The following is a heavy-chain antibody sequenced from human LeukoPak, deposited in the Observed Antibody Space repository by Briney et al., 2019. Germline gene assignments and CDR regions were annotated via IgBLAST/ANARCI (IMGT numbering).Heavy chain of an antibody. CDR2: ISSSSSYI. CDR1: GFTFSSYS. D-gene: IGHD3-10*01. J-gene: IGHJ4*02. V-gene: IGHV3-21*01. Sequence: PGGSLRLSCAASGFTFSSYSMNWVRQAPGKGLEWVSSISSSSSYIYYADSVKGRFTISRDNAKNSLYLQMNSLRAEDTAVYYCARHPLVGSGSYYDYWGQGTLVTVSS. CDR3: ARHPLVGSGSYYDY.